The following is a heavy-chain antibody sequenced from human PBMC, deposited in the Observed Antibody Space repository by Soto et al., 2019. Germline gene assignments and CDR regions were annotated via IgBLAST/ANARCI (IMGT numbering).Heavy chain of an antibody. CDR3: ARGQHEFWSGYYPDYYYYGMDV. D-gene: IGHD3-3*01. CDR1: GYTFTSYG. Sequence: WASVKVSCKASGYTFTSYGISWVRQAPGQGLEWMGWISAYNGNTNYAQKLQGRVTMTTDTSTSTAYMELRSLRSDDTAVYYCARGQHEFWSGYYPDYYYYGMDVWGQGTTVTVSS. V-gene: IGHV1-18*01. J-gene: IGHJ6*02. CDR2: ISAYNGNT.